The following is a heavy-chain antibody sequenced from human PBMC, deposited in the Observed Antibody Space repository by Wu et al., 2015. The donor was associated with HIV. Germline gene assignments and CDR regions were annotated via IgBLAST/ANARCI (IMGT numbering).Heavy chain of an antibody. CDR3: ARAGGSGLKWDWSFDL. V-gene: IGHV1-18*04. Sequence: QVQLVQSGAEVKKPGASVKVSCKTSGFSFTTYGITWVRQAPGQGLEWMGWISAYNGNTKYAQKLQGRVTVTRDTSTSTAYMELRSLRSDDTAVYYCARAGGSGLKWDWSFDLWGRGTLVTVSS. CDR1: GFSFTTYG. D-gene: IGHD3-10*01. CDR2: ISAYNGNT. J-gene: IGHJ2*01.